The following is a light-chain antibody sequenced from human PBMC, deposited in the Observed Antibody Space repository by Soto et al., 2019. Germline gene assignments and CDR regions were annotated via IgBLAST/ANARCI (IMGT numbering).Light chain of an antibody. CDR1: QSVSSSY. V-gene: IGKV3-20*01. Sequence: EIVLTQSPGNLSLSPGERATLSCRASQSVSSSYLAWYQQKPGQAPRLLIYGASSRATGIPDRFSGSGSGTDFTLTISRLEPEDFAVYYCQQYGSSPGTF. J-gene: IGKJ1*01. CDR3: QQYGSSPGT. CDR2: GAS.